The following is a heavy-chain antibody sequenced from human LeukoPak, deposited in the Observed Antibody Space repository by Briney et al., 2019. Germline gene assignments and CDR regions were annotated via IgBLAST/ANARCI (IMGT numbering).Heavy chain of an antibody. CDR1: GGSISSGDYY. CDR3: ARVDTGGNPTPDAFDI. D-gene: IGHD4-23*01. CDR2: TYYSGST. J-gene: IGHJ3*02. Sequence: SETLSLTCTVSGGSISSGDYYWSWIRQPPGKGLEWIGYTYYSGSTYYNPSLKSRVTISVDTSKNQFSLKLSSVTAADTAVYYCARVDTGGNPTPDAFDIWGQGTMVTVSS. V-gene: IGHV4-30-4*01.